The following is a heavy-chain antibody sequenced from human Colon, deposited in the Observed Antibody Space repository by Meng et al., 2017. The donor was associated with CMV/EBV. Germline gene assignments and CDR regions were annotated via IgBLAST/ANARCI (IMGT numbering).Heavy chain of an antibody. D-gene: IGHD5-18*01. CDR1: GYTFTSYY. CDR2: INPSGGST. Sequence: ASVKVSCKASGYTFTSYYMHWVRQAPGQGLEWMGIINPSGGSTSYAQKSQGRVTMTRDTSTSTVCMELNSLRTEDTAVYYCARMGYSYGYLGWFDPWGQGTLVTVSS. J-gene: IGHJ5*02. CDR3: ARMGYSYGYLGWFDP. V-gene: IGHV1-46*01.